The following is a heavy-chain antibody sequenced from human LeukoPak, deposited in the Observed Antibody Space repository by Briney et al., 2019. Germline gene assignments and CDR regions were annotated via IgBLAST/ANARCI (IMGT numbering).Heavy chain of an antibody. V-gene: IGHV3-23*01. CDR2: IRGRGGST. D-gene: IGHD3-22*01. Sequence: PGGSLRLSCAASGFTFRSYAMSWVRGARGKGREGVSAIRGRGGSTYYAESVKGRFNISRDNSKNTLYLQMNSLRADDTAVYYSAVIPDSSRYYNKTPYDAFDIWGQGTMVTVSS. CDR3: AVIPDSSRYYNKTPYDAFDI. CDR1: GFTFRSYA. J-gene: IGHJ3*02.